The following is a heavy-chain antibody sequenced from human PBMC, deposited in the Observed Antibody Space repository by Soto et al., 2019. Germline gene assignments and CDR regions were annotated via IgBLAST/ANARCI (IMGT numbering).Heavy chain of an antibody. CDR2: ISGSGDKT. V-gene: IGHV3-23*01. CDR1: GFTFSSYA. J-gene: IGHJ4*02. CDR3: AKDGKIAAAGTWVKYFDY. D-gene: IGHD6-13*01. Sequence: PGGSLRLSCAASGFTFSSYAMSWVRQAPGKGLEWVSAISGSGDKTYYTDSVEGRFTISRDNSKNTLYLQMNTLTAEDTAVYYCAKDGKIAAAGTWVKYFDYWGQGTPVTVSS.